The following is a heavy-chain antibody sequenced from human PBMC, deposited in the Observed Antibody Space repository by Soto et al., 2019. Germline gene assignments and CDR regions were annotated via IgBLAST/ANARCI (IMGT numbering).Heavy chain of an antibody. Sequence: SVKLTWKSSVYILTTYPIHCLRQAPGQGLEWRGIINSGYGFTTYSQKFQGRVTMTRDTSTSTVYMELSSLRYEDKALYYCAREKNTGKDYTYHEVWGYFQHWGQGTLGSVSS. CDR2: INSGYGFT. D-gene: IGHD4-4*01. CDR1: VYILTTYP. V-gene: IGHV1-46*01. CDR3: AREKNTGKDYTYHEVWGYFQH. J-gene: IGHJ1*01.